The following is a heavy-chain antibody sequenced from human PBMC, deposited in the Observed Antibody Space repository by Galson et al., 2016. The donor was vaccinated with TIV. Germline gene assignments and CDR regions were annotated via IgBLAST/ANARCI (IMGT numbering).Heavy chain of an antibody. Sequence: SVKVSCKASGYPFTDSWMHWVRQAPGEGLEWMGWIDPNSGATLYAQKFQGRVTMTRDTSTRTTYVELSRLTSDVTADYYCARGGVIRGLDFWGQGTLVTVSS. D-gene: IGHD3-16*02. CDR2: IDPNSGAT. CDR1: GYPFTDSW. V-gene: IGHV1-2*02. J-gene: IGHJ4*02. CDR3: ARGGVIRGLDF.